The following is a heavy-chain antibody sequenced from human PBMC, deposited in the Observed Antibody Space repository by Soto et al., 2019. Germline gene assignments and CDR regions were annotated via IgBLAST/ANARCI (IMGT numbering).Heavy chain of an antibody. J-gene: IGHJ6*02. CDR3: AREACSSTSCYTRYYYYYYGMDV. V-gene: IGHV1-2*02. CDR1: GYTFTGYY. Sequence: ASVKVSCKASGYTFTGYYMRWVRQAPGQGLEWMGWINPNSGGTNYAQKFQGRVTMTRDTSISTAYMELSRLRSDDTAVYYCAREACSSTSCYTRYYYYYYGMDVWGQGTTVTSP. CDR2: INPNSGGT. D-gene: IGHD2-2*02.